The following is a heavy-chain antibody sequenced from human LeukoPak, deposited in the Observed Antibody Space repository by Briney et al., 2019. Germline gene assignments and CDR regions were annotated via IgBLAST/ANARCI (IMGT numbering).Heavy chain of an antibody. J-gene: IGHJ2*01. V-gene: IGHV1-2*02. CDR2: INPNSGDT. Sequence: ASVKVSCKASGYTFTGHYIHWVRQAPGQGLEWMGWINPNSGDTSYEQNFQGRGTMTRDTSIRTAYMELSRLTSDDTAVYYCARDPFGGNPVGWYFDLWGRGTLVTVSS. D-gene: IGHD4-23*01. CDR3: ARDPFGGNPVGWYFDL. CDR1: GYTFTGHY.